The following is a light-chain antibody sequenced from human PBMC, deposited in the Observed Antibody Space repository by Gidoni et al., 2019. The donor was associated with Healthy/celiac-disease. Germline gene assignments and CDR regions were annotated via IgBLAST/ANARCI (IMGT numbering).Light chain of an antibody. CDR3: QQYGSSTET. J-gene: IGKJ1*01. CDR1: QSVSSSY. Sequence: EIVLTQSPGTLSLSPGERATLSCRASQSVSSSYLAGYQQKPGQAPRLLIYGASSRATGIPDRFSGSGSGTDFTLTISRLEPEDFAVYYCQQYGSSTETFXXXTKVEIK. V-gene: IGKV3-20*01. CDR2: GAS.